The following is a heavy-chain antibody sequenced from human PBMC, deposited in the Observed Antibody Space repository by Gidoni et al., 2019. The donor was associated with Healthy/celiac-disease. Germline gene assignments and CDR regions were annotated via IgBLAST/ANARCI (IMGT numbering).Heavy chain of an antibody. Sequence: EVQLVQSGAEVKKPGESLKISCKGSGYSFTSYWIGWVRQMPGKGLEWMGIIYPGDSDTRYSPSFQGQVTISADKSISTAYLQWSSLKASDTAMYYCARLYPKYCSSTSCYRLSPYMDVWGKGTTVTVSS. CDR3: ARLYPKYCSSTSCYRLSPYMDV. CDR1: GYSFTSYW. CDR2: IYPGDSDT. D-gene: IGHD2-2*02. V-gene: IGHV5-51*01. J-gene: IGHJ6*03.